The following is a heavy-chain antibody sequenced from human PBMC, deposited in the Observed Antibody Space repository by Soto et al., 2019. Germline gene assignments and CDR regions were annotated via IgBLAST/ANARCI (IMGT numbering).Heavy chain of an antibody. J-gene: IGHJ4*02. D-gene: IGHD2-8*01. CDR1: GYTFTSYY. Sequence: ASVKVSCKASGYTFTSYYMHWVRQAPGQGLEWMGIINPSGGSTSYAQKFQGRVTMTRDTSTSTVYMELGSLRSEDTAVYYCARDGSHNGFDYWGQGTLVTVSS. V-gene: IGHV1-46*01. CDR3: ARDGSHNGFDY. CDR2: INPSGGST.